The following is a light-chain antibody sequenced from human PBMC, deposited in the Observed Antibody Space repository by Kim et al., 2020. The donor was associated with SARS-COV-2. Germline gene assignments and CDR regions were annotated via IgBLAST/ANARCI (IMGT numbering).Light chain of an antibody. CDR3: QQYNSHSPSWT. J-gene: IGKJ1*01. Sequence: DIQMTQSPSTLSASVGDRVTITCRASQSIRSWLAWYQQKSGKAPKVLIYDASSLESGVPSRFSGSGSGTEFTLTISSLQPDDFATYYCQQYNSHSPSWTFGQGTKVDIK. V-gene: IGKV1-5*01. CDR1: QSIRSW. CDR2: DAS.